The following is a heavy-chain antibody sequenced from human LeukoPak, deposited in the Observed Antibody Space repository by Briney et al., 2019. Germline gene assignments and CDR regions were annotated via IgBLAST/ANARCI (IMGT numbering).Heavy chain of an antibody. CDR2: INHSGST. V-gene: IGHV4-34*01. CDR1: GGSFSGYY. CDR3: ARVFGPQFDP. D-gene: IGHD3-10*01. J-gene: IGHJ5*02. Sequence: ASETLSLTCAVYGGSFSGYYWSWIRQPPGKGLEWIGEINHSGSTNYNPSLKSRVTISVDTSKNQFSLKLSSVTAADTAVYYCARVFGPQFDPWGQGTLVTVSS.